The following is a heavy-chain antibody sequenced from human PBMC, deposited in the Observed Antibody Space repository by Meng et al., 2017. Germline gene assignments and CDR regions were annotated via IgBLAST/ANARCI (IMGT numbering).Heavy chain of an antibody. Sequence: QMQLQVSGPGLVKPSGTLYLTGAVSGASFSSGNWWGWVRQPPGKGLEWIGEIFHTGNTNYNPSLQSRVSLSIDKSKSQFSLKVISVTAADTAVYYCVNYCSGGKCSPNEKTQHWGQGTLVTVSS. D-gene: IGHD2-15*01. CDR3: VNYCSGGKCSPNEKTQH. CDR2: IFHTGNT. J-gene: IGHJ1*01. V-gene: IGHV4-4*02. CDR1: GASFSSGNW.